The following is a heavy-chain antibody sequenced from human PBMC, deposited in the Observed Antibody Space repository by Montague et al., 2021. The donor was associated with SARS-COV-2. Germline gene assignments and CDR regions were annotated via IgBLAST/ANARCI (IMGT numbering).Heavy chain of an antibody. V-gene: IGHV4-34*01. CDR3: ARGQVTIFAVLIMLPAAGAIDI. Sequence: SETLSPNCAVYGGSFSGYYWTWIRQPPGKGLEWIGEINHSGSRNYNPSLKSRVTIPVDTSKNQFSLKMTSVTAADTAQYYCARGQVTIFAVLIMLPAAGAIDIWGQGTTVTVSS. D-gene: IGHD3-3*01. J-gene: IGHJ3*02. CDR1: GGSFSGYY. CDR2: INHSGSR.